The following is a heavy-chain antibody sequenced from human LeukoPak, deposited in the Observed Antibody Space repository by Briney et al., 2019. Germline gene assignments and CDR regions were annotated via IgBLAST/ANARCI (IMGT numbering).Heavy chain of an antibody. CDR2: ISYDGSNK. D-gene: IGHD6-13*01. J-gene: IGHJ4*02. V-gene: IGHV3-30-3*01. CDR1: GFTFSSYA. CDR3: ARGPRGSWSQYYFDY. Sequence: GGSLRLSCSASGFTFSSYAMHWVRQAPGKGLEWVAVISYDGSNKYYADSVKGRFTISRDNSKNTLYLQMNSLRAEDTAVYYCARGPRGSWSQYYFDYWGQGTLVTVSS.